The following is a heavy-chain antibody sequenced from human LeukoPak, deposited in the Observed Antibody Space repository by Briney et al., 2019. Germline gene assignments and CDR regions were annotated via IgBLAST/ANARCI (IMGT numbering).Heavy chain of an antibody. CDR1: GFTFDDYG. CDR2: INWNGGST. J-gene: IGHJ4*02. V-gene: IGHV3-20*04. Sequence: GGSLRLSCAASGFTFDDYGMSWVRQAPGKGLEWVSGINWNGGSTGYADSVKGRFTISRDNAKNSLYLQMNSLRAEDTALYYCARIGVYGGYQIAIGRYFDYWGQGTLVTVSS. D-gene: IGHD5-12*01. CDR3: ARIGVYGGYQIAIGRYFDY.